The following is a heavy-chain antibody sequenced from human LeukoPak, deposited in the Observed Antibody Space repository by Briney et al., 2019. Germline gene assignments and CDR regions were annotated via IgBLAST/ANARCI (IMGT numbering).Heavy chain of an antibody. D-gene: IGHD3-3*01. CDR1: GFTFSSYA. CDR2: ISGSGGST. CDR3: ANWQFGVVIRVFDY. V-gene: IGHV3-23*01. Sequence: GGSLRLSCAASGFTFSSYAMSWVRQAPGKGLGWDSAISGSGGSTYYADSVKGRFTISRDNSKNTLYLQMNSLRAEDTAVYYCANWQFGVVIRVFDYWGQGTLVTVSS. J-gene: IGHJ4*02.